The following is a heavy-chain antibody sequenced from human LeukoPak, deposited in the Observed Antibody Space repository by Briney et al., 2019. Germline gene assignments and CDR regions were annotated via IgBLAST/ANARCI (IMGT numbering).Heavy chain of an antibody. CDR1: GGSISHYY. V-gene: IGHV4-59*12. Sequence: SETLSLTCTVSGGSISHYYWSWIRQPPGKGLEWIGYIYYSGSTNYNPSLKSRVTISVDTSKNQFSLKLSSVTAADTAVYYCARRRRSSSWYWYFDLWGRGTLVTVSS. CDR2: IYYSGST. J-gene: IGHJ2*01. CDR3: ARRRRSSSWYWYFDL. D-gene: IGHD6-13*01.